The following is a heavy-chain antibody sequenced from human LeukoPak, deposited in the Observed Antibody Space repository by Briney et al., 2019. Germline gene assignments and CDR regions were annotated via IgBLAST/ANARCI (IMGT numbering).Heavy chain of an antibody. D-gene: IGHD2-2*01. J-gene: IGHJ6*03. V-gene: IGHV1-69*05. CDR3: ARDRGLEDIVVVPAAPSRRYYYYYYMDV. CDR1: GGTFSSYA. Sequence: ASVKVSCKASGGTFSSYAISWVRQAPGQGLEWMGGIIPIFGTANYAQKFQGRVTITTDESTSTAYMELSSLRSEDTAVYYCARDRGLEDIVVVPAAPSRRYYYYYYMDVWGKGTTVTVSS. CDR2: IIPIFGTA.